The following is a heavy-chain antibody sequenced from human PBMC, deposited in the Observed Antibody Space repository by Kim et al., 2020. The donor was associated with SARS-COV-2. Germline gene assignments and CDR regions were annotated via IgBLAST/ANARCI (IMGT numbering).Heavy chain of an antibody. V-gene: IGHV4-39*07. CDR1: GGSIVSSVYY. D-gene: IGHD4-17*01. J-gene: IGHJ5*01. CDR2: VSYNGGT. CDR3: ARSSDYSDLGWLDP. Sequence: SETLSLTCTVSGGSIVSSVYYWAWIRQPPGKGLEWIGTVSYNGGTYYNPSLKSRVTMPVDTSQNQFSLKLNSVTAADTAVYFCARSSDYSDLGWLDPWSQGTLVTVPS.